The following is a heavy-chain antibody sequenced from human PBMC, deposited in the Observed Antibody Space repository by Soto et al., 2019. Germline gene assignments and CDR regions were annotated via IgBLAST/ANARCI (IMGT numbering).Heavy chain of an antibody. J-gene: IGHJ4*02. V-gene: IGHV4-31*03. CDR1: GGSISSGGYY. D-gene: IGHD4-17*01. Sequence: QVQLQESGPGLVKPSQTLSLTCTVSGGSISSGGYYWSWIRQHPGKVLEWIGYIFYSGSTYYNPSLRSRITISVDTSKNYFSLRLSSVTAADTAVYYCARVAVTTSYYFDYWGQGTLVTVSS. CDR2: IFYSGST. CDR3: ARVAVTTSYYFDY.